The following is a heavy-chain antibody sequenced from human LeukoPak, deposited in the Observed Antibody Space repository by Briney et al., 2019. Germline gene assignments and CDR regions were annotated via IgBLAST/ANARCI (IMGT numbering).Heavy chain of an antibody. CDR1: GGSISSHY. V-gene: IGHV4-59*11. D-gene: IGHD3-9*01. J-gene: IGHJ4*02. Sequence: SETLSLTCTVSGGSISSHYWSWIRQPPGKGLEWIGYIYYSGSTNYNPSLKSRVTISVDTSKNQFSLKLSSVTAADTAVYYCARGGILTGYYIDYWGQGTLVTVSP. CDR2: IYYSGST. CDR3: ARGGILTGYYIDY.